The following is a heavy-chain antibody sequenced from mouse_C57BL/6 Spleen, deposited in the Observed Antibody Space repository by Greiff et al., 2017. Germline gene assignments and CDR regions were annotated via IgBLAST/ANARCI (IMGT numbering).Heavy chain of an antibody. CDR2: IDPSDSYT. J-gene: IGHJ3*01. D-gene: IGHD1-1*01. CDR3: ARWGYGSSYGLAY. CDR1: GYTFTSYW. V-gene: IGHV1-69*01. Sequence: QVQLQQPGAELVMPGASVKLSCKASGYTFTSYWMHWVKQRPGQGLEWIGEIDPSDSYTNYNQKFKGKSTLTVDKSSSTAYMQLSSLTSEDSAVYYCARWGYGSSYGLAYWGQGTLVTGSA.